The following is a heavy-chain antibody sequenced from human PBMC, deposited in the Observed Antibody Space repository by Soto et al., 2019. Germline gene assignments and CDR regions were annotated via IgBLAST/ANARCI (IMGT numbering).Heavy chain of an antibody. D-gene: IGHD6-6*01. CDR1: GFTFSDYY. V-gene: IGHV3-11*06. CDR3: ARDADQYSSSSFWFDP. Sequence: GGSLRLSCAASGFTFSDYYMSWIRQAPGKGLEWVSYISSSSSYTNYADSVKGRFTISRDNAKNSLYLQMNSLRAEDTAVYYCARDADQYSSSSFWFDPWGQGTLVTVSS. CDR2: ISSSSSYT. J-gene: IGHJ5*02.